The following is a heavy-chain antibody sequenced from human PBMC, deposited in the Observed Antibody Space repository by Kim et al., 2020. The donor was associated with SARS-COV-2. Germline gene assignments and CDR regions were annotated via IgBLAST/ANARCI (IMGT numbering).Heavy chain of an antibody. D-gene: IGHD1-26*01. J-gene: IGHJ4*02. CDR3: ARAPSGSYSDY. CDR2: T. Sequence: THYNPSLKRRVTISVATSKNQFSLRLSSVTAADTAVYYCARAPSGSYSDYWGQGTLVTVSS. V-gene: IGHV4-31*02.